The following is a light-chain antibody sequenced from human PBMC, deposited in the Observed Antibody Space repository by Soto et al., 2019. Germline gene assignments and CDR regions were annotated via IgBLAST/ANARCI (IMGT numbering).Light chain of an antibody. Sequence: EIVLTQSPATLSLSPGEKATLSCRASQSVSSDLAWYQHKPGQAPRLLIYDASNRATGIPARFSGSGSGTDFTLTISSLEPEDFAVYFCQQRSDCPHTFGPVTKVDIK. V-gene: IGKV3-11*01. CDR2: DAS. CDR3: QQRSDCPHT. CDR1: QSVSSD. J-gene: IGKJ2*01.